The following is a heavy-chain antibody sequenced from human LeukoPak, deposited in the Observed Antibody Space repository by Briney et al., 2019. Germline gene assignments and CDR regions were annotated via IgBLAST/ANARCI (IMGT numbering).Heavy chain of an antibody. Sequence: EGSLRLSCAASGFIVTSNYMSWIRQAPGKGLKGASGVYSDGTTYYADSVKGRLTMSRDNSRNTLHLQMNSLRGDDTAVYFSSRRRHTIYSSGGFDYWGQGTLVTVSS. V-gene: IGHV3-53*01. CDR3: SRRRHTIYSSGGFDY. CDR1: GFIVTSNY. J-gene: IGHJ4*02. D-gene: IGHD6-19*01. CDR2: VYSDGTT.